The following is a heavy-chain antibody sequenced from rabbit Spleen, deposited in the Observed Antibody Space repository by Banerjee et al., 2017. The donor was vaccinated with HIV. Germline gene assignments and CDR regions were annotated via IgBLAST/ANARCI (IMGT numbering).Heavy chain of an antibody. D-gene: IGHD8-1*01. V-gene: IGHV1S40*01. J-gene: IGHJ6*01. Sequence: QSLVESGGGLVQPEGSLALTCKASGFSFSSSDYICWVRQAPGKGLEWIGYIYSTLYYTYYATWAKGRFTISKTSSTTVTLQMTSLTAADTATYFCARDTGSSFSTYGMDLWGQGTLVTVS. CDR1: GFSFSSSDY. CDR3: ARDTGSSFSTYGMDL. CDR2: IYSTLYYT.